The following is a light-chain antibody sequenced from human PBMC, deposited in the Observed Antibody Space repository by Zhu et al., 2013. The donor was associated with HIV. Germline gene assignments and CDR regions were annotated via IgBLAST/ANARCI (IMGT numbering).Light chain of an antibody. J-gene: IGKJ2*02. V-gene: IGKV1-5*03. CDR3: LQSNSYPRT. CDR2: KAS. CDR1: QSISNW. Sequence: DIQMTQSPSTLSASVGDSVTFSCRASQSISNWLAWYQQKPGKAPRLLIYKASRLTIGVPSRFSGSGSATDFTLTISSLQPEDFATYYCLQSNSYPRTFGQGTRLEIK.